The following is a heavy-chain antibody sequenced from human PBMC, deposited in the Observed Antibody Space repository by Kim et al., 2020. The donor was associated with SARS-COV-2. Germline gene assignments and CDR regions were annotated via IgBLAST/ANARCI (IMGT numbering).Heavy chain of an antibody. CDR3: ARLDDYVWGSYRWIDY. D-gene: IGHD3-16*02. J-gene: IGHJ4*02. Sequence: GESLKISCKGSGYSFTSYWISWVRQMPGKGLVWMGRIDPSDSYTNYSPSFQGHVTIPADKSISTAYLQWSSLKASDTAMYYCARLDDYVWGSYRWIDYWGQGTLVTVSS. V-gene: IGHV5-10-1*01. CDR2: IDPSDSYT. CDR1: GYSFTSYW.